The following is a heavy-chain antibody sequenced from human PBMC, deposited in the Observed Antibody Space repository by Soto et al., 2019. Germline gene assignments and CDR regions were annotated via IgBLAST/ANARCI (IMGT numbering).Heavy chain of an antibody. J-gene: IGHJ4*02. CDR2: INAGNWNT. V-gene: IGHV1-3*01. Sequence: GASVKVSCKASGYTFSNFAMHWVRQAPGQRLEWMGWINAGNWNTKYSQKLQGRVTITRDTSASTAYMELSSLRSEDTAVYYCARGHEEYYYDSSGYYYLNFDCWGQGALVTVSS. D-gene: IGHD3-22*01. CDR1: GYTFSNFA. CDR3: ARGHEEYYYDSSGYYYLNFDC.